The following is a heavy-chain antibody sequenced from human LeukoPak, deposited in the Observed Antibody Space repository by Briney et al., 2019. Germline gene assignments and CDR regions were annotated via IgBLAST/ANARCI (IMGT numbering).Heavy chain of an antibody. J-gene: IGHJ4*02. Sequence: GGSLRLSCAASGFTFSSYSMNWVRQAPGKGLEGVSSISSSSSYIYYADSVKGRFTISRDNAKNSLYLQMNSLRAEDTAVYYCARFSSPHSGYGFDYWGQGTLVTVSS. CDR3: ARFSSPHSGYGFDY. V-gene: IGHV3-21*01. CDR1: GFTFSSYS. CDR2: ISSSSSYI. D-gene: IGHD5-12*01.